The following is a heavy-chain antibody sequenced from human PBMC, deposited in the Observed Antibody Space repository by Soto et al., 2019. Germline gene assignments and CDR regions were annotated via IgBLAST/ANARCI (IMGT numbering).Heavy chain of an antibody. CDR3: ASIYDSSGYYYGNNWFDP. D-gene: IGHD3-22*01. J-gene: IGHJ5*02. CDR2: ISYSGST. CDR1: GGSISSGGYY. Sequence: SETLSLTCTVSGGSISSGGYYWSWIRQHPGKGLEWIGCISYSGSTYYNPSLQSRVTISVDTSKNQFSLELSSVTAADTAVYYCASIYDSSGYYYGNNWFDPWGQGTLVTVSS. V-gene: IGHV4-31*03.